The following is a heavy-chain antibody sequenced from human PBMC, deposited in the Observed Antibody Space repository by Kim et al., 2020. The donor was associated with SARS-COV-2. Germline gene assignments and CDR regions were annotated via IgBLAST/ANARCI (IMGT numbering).Heavy chain of an antibody. D-gene: IGHD6-19*01. J-gene: IGHJ3*01. Sequence: SYIYYADRVKGPFTIPRDNAKNSLYLQMNRLRAEDTAVYYCARGDEYSSDWGQGTMVTVSS. CDR2: SYI. V-gene: IGHV3-21*01. CDR3: ARGDEYSSD.